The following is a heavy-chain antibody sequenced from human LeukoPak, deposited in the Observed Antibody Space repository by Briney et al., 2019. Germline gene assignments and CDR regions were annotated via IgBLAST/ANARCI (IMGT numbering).Heavy chain of an antibody. CDR1: GFTFSSYG. D-gene: IGHD3-22*01. CDR2: IRYDGSNK. V-gene: IGHV3-30*02. Sequence: GGSLRLSCAASGFTFSSYGMHWVRQAPGKGLEWVAFIRYDGSNKYYADSVKGRFTISRDNSKNTLYLQMNSLRAEDTAVYYCAKESEYYYDSSGYFDYWGQGTLVTVSS. J-gene: IGHJ4*02. CDR3: AKESEYYYDSSGYFDY.